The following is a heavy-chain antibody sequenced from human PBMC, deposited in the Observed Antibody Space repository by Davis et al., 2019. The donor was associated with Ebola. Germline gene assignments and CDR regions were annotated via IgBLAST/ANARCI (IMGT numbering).Heavy chain of an antibody. Sequence: PGGSLRLSCAASGFTFSSFGMHWVRQAPGKGLEWVAVIYYDGNNEYYADSVKGRFTISRDNSKNTLFLQMNNLRAEDTAVYYCARDLKPASAGGVPSDQFDYWGQGTLVTVSS. V-gene: IGHV3-33*01. CDR2: IYYDGNNE. J-gene: IGHJ4*02. D-gene: IGHD2-8*02. CDR3: ARDLKPASAGGVPSDQFDY. CDR1: GFTFSSFG.